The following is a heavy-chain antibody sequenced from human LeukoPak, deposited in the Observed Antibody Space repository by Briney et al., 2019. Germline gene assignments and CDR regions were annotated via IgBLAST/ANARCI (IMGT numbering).Heavy chain of an antibody. Sequence: SETLSLTYAVYGGSFSGYYWSWIRQPPGKGLEWIGEINHSGSTNYNPSLKSRVTISVDTSKNQFSLKLSSVTAADTAVYYCARGRLTYYYDSSGYYPFPKAFDYWGQGTLVTVSS. D-gene: IGHD3-22*01. J-gene: IGHJ4*02. CDR3: ARGRLTYYYDSSGYYPFPKAFDY. CDR2: INHSGST. V-gene: IGHV4-34*01. CDR1: GGSFSGYY.